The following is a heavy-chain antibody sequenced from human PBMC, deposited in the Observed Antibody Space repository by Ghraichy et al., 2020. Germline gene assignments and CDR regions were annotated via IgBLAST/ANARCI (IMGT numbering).Heavy chain of an antibody. Sequence: ASVKVSCKASGYTFTSYGISWVRQAPGQGLEWMGWISAYNGNTNYAQKLQGRVTMTTDTSTSTAYMELRSLRSDDTAVYYCARGGRGYYDFWSGYYLDGWFDPWGQGTLVTVSS. V-gene: IGHV1-18*01. CDR1: GYTFTSYG. J-gene: IGHJ5*02. D-gene: IGHD3-3*01. CDR2: ISAYNGNT. CDR3: ARGGRGYYDFWSGYYLDGWFDP.